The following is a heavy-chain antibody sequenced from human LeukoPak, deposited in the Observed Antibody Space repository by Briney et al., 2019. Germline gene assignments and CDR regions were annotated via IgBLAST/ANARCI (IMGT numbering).Heavy chain of an antibody. CDR1: GYSFTSYW. Sequence: GESLKISCKGSGYSFTSYWIGWVRQMPGKGLEWMGIIYPGDSDTRYSPSFQGQVTISADKSISTAYLQWSSLKASDTAMYYCARLLGYCSGGSCHGPNYYYYMDVWGKGTTVTISS. CDR3: ARLLGYCSGGSCHGPNYYYYMDV. CDR2: IYPGDSDT. D-gene: IGHD2-15*01. J-gene: IGHJ6*03. V-gene: IGHV5-51*01.